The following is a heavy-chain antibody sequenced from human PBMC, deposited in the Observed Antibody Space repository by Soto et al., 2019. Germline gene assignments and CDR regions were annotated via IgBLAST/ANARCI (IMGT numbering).Heavy chain of an antibody. D-gene: IGHD2-15*01. V-gene: IGHV3-30*18. Sequence: GGSLRLSCAASGFTFNSYGMHWVRQAPGKGMEWVVVISTDGSSTYYADSVKGRFTISRDNSKNALYLQMNSLRAEDAAIYYCAKDLVGSNADYFDYWGQGTLVTVSS. CDR2: ISTDGSST. CDR3: AKDLVGSNADYFDY. J-gene: IGHJ4*02. CDR1: GFTFNSYG.